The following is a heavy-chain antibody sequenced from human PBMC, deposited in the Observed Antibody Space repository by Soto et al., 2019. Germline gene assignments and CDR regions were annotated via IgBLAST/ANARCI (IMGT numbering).Heavy chain of an antibody. CDR3: TRHQATDGGDSDPPFDC. J-gene: IGHJ4*02. D-gene: IGHD2-21*02. V-gene: IGHV3-73*01. CDR1: GFPFSDAA. Sequence: EVHLLESGGGLVQPGGSLRLSCAASGFPFSDAAVHWVRQPSGKGLEWVGRIRSKANNYATTYAASLKGRVTISRDDSRNTAFLQINSLKVDDTAVYYCTRHQATDGGDSDPPFDCWGQGTLVTVSS. CDR2: IRSKANNYAT.